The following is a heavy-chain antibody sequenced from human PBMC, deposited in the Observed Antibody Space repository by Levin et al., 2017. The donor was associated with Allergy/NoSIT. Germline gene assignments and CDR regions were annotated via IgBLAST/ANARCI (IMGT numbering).Heavy chain of an antibody. CDR2: ITYDESNK. J-gene: IGHJ4*02. Sequence: GGSLRLSCAASGFAFSTYGMHWVRQAPGKGLEWVAVITYDESNKFYADSVKGRFSISRDISKNTVYLHMNSLRPEDSAVYYCARGAVREKDDFWGQGTLVTVSS. D-gene: IGHD4-17*01. CDR3: ARGAVREKDDF. V-gene: IGHV3-30*03. CDR1: GFAFSTYG.